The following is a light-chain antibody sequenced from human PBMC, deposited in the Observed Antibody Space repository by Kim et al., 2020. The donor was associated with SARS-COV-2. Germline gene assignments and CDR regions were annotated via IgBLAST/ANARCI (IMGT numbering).Light chain of an antibody. Sequence: GQSVTLSCTGTSSDVGGNNNVPWYQKHPGKTPELLIYEVSKRPSGVPDRFSGSKSGSTASLTVSGLQAEDEADYYCSSYAGSNNLVFGGGTQLTVL. CDR3: SSYAGSNNLV. CDR2: EVS. V-gene: IGLV2-8*01. J-gene: IGLJ3*02. CDR1: SSDVGGNNN.